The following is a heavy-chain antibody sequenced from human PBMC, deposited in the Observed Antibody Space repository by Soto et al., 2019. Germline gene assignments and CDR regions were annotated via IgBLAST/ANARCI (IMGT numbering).Heavy chain of an antibody. Sequence: ASVKVSCKASGYTFTSYGISWVRRAPGQGLEWMGWISAYNGNTNYAQKLQGRVTMTTDTSTSTAYMELRSLRSDDTAVYYCARDYYYYDSSGSDAFDIWGQGTMVTV. CDR3: ARDYYYYDSSGSDAFDI. D-gene: IGHD3-22*01. J-gene: IGHJ3*02. V-gene: IGHV1-18*01. CDR2: ISAYNGNT. CDR1: GYTFTSYG.